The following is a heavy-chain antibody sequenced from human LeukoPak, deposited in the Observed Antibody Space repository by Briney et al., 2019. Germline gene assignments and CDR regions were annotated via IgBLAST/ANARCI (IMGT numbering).Heavy chain of an antibody. V-gene: IGHV1-46*01. CDR2: INPSGGST. CDR3: ARVDSHPTVTTWLPFDY. CDR1: GYTFTSYY. D-gene: IGHD4-17*01. Sequence: GASVKVSCKASGYTFTSYYMHWVRQAPGQGLEWMGIINPSGGSTSYAQKFQGRVTMTRDTSTSTVYMELSSLRSEDTAVYYCARVDSHPTVTTWLPFDYWGQGTLVTVSS. J-gene: IGHJ4*02.